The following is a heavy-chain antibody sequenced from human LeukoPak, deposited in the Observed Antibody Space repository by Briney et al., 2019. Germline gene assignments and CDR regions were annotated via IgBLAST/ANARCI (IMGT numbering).Heavy chain of an antibody. CDR2: IRYDGNNK. Sequence: GGSLRLSCGASGFTFSNYGMLWVRQAPGKGLEWVAFIRYDGNNKLYADSMKGRFTISRDNSKNTLYLHINSLRAEDTAVYHCVKDNPLDYWGQGTLVIVSS. CDR1: GFTFSNYG. J-gene: IGHJ4*02. D-gene: IGHD1-14*01. V-gene: IGHV3-30*02. CDR3: VKDNPLDY.